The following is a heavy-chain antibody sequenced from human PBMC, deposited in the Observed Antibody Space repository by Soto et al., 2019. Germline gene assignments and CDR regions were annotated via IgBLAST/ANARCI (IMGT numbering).Heavy chain of an antibody. D-gene: IGHD3-10*01. CDR2: ISGSGGST. J-gene: IGHJ4*02. Sequence: GGSLRLSCAASGFTFSSYAMSWVRQAPGKGLEWVSAISGSGGSTYYADSVKGRFTISRDNSKNTLYLQMNSLRAEDAAVYYCAKDPSHIYYGSAYFDYWGQGTLVTVSS. CDR3: AKDPSHIYYGSAYFDY. CDR1: GFTFSSYA. V-gene: IGHV3-23*01.